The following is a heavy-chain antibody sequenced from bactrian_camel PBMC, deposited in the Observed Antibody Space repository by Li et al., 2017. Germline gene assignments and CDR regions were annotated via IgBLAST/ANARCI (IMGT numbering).Heavy chain of an antibody. CDR2: IYTGDGST. CDR3: VRRLWNSDYSFGH. J-gene: IGHJ6*01. CDR1: EYTYNSYC. V-gene: IGHV3S25*01. Sequence: WSLALSCVATEYTYNSYCMAWFRQSPQTSWLEREGVAAIYTGDGSTYYVDSVKDRFTISRDNAKNTVYLQMNSLKREDTAMYYCVRRLWNSDYSFGHWGQGTQVTVS. D-gene: IGHD4*01.